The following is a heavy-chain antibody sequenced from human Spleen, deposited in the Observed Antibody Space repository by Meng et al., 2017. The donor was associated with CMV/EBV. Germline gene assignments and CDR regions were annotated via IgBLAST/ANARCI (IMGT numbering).Heavy chain of an antibody. J-gene: IGHJ4*02. D-gene: IGHD4-11*01. CDR3: ARSTDLDY. CDR1: GFTFSSYS. Sequence: GESLKISCAASGFTFSSYSMNWVRQAPGKGLEWVSYISSSSSTIYYADSVKGRFTISRDNAKNSLYLQMNSLRAEDTAVYYCARSTDLDYWGQGTLVTVSS. V-gene: IGHV3-48*04. CDR2: ISSSSSTI.